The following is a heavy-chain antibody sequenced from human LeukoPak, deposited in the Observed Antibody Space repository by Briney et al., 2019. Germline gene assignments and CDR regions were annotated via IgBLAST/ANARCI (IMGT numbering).Heavy chain of an antibody. J-gene: IGHJ4*02. CDR2: IKEDGSQK. CDR3: ARDMMGATLYFDS. Sequence: GGSLRLSCAASGFIFREYWMSWVRQAPGKGLEWVANIKEDGSQKNYVDSVKGRFTISRDNAKNLVYLQMNSLRVEDTAVYYCARDMMGATLYFDSWGQGTLVTVSS. D-gene: IGHD1-26*01. CDR1: GFIFREYW. V-gene: IGHV3-7*03.